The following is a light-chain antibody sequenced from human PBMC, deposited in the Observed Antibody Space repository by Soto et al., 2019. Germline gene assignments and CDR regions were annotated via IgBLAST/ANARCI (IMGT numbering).Light chain of an antibody. CDR2: DAS. J-gene: IGKJ1*01. CDR3: QQYYSFPRT. V-gene: IGKV3-20*01. CDR1: QTISSGF. Sequence: EIVLTQSPGVLYLSPGDRATLSCRASQTISSGFLAWYQQKVGQAPRLLIYDASNRATGVPDRFSGSGSGTDFSLTISRLEPEDFATYYCQQYYSFPRTFGQGTKVDI.